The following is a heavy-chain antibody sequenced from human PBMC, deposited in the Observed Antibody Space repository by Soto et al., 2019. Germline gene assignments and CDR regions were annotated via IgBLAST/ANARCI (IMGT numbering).Heavy chain of an antibody. J-gene: IGHJ2*01. CDR3: ARRANVPSWYFDL. V-gene: IGHV4-39*01. D-gene: IGHD3-10*02. CDR2: INYSGTT. Sequence: QVQLQESGSGLVKPSETLSLTCTVSGASISRTSSYWGWIRQPPGKGLEWIASINYSGTTYYNPSLKSRVTMSVDTSRNQFSLRLTSVTAADTGIYFCARRANVPSWYFDLWGREKPVIVSS. CDR1: GASISRTSSY.